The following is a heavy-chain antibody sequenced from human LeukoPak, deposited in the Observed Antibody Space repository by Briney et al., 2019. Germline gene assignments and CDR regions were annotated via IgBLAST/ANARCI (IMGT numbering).Heavy chain of an antibody. CDR1: GYSFTSYW. Sequence: GESLKISCKGSGYSFTSYWIGWVRQMPGKGLEWMGIIYPGDSDTRYSPSFQGQVTISADKSISTAYLQWSSLKASDTAMYYCARGAGPYYYDRNSYKSVWGQGALVTVSS. V-gene: IGHV5-51*01. CDR3: ARGAGPYYYDRNSYKSV. CDR2: IYPGDSDT. D-gene: IGHD3-9*01. J-gene: IGHJ4*02.